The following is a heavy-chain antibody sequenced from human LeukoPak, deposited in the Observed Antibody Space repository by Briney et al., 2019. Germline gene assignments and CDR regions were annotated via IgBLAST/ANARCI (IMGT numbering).Heavy chain of an antibody. Sequence: GGSLRLSCAASGFTFSDYFMSWIRQAPGKGLEWVSYISTTGSHIYYADSVKGRFTTSRDNAKNSLYLQMNSLRAEDTALYYCARDTSPRIAAVYYDAFDIWGQGTVVTVSS. CDR3: ARDTSPRIAAVYYDAFDI. CDR2: ISTTGSHI. J-gene: IGHJ3*02. V-gene: IGHV3-11*04. D-gene: IGHD6-13*01. CDR1: GFTFSDYF.